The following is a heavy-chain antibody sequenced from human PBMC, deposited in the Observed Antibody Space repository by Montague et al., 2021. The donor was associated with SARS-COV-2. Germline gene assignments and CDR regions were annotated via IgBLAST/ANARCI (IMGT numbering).Heavy chain of an antibody. CDR2: INYSGIT. Sequence: SETLSLTCTVSGGSISTYYWSWTRQPPGKGLEWIANINYSGITNXXPSLKSRVSVSLDTSKNHFSLNLKSVTAADTAVYYCARSGWLTRGFDSWGQGTLVFVSS. J-gene: IGHJ4*02. CDR1: GGSISTYY. D-gene: IGHD5-12*01. V-gene: IGHV4-59*01. CDR3: ARSGWLTRGFDS.